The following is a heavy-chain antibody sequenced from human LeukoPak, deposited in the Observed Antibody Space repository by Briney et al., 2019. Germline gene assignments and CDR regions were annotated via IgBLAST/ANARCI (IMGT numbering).Heavy chain of an antibody. V-gene: IGHV1-18*01. D-gene: IGHD6-6*01. CDR2: ISTYNGNT. CDR3: ARGPISARPGLDY. CDR1: GYTFTTYD. J-gene: IGHJ4*02. Sequence: ASVRVSCKGSGYTFTTYDFSWVRQAPGQGLEWMGWISTYNGNTNYAQKFQGRVTMTTDTSTSTAYMELRSLRSDDTAVYYCARGPISARPGLDYWGQGTLVTISS.